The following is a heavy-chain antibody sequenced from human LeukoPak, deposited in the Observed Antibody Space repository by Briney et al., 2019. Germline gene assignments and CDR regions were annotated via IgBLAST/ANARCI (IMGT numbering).Heavy chain of an antibody. V-gene: IGHV3-66*01. CDR3: ARDLSVKGPPSFDY. CDR2: IYSGGST. CDR1: GFTVSSNY. D-gene: IGHD2/OR15-2a*01. J-gene: IGHJ4*02. Sequence: GGSLRLSCAASGFTVSSNYMSWVRQAPGKGLEWVSVIYSGGSTYYADSVKGRFTISRDNSKNTLYLQMNSLRAADTAVYYCARDLSVKGPPSFDYWGQGTLVTVSS.